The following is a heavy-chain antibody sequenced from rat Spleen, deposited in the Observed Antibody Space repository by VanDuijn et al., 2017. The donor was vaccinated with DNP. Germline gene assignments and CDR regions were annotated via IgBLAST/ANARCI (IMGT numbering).Heavy chain of an antibody. CDR2: ISTNGVGT. CDR3: TTLNFYASLAEYFDY. Sequence: EVQLVESGGGLVQPGRSRKLSCAASGFTFSDFPMAWVRQTPTKGLEWFATISTNGVGTYYRDSVRGRFTISRDNAEDTLFLQMNSLRSEDTATYYCTTLNFYASLAEYFDYWGQGVMVTVSS. V-gene: IGHV5-46*01. D-gene: IGHD1-12*01. J-gene: IGHJ2*01. CDR1: GFTFSDFP.